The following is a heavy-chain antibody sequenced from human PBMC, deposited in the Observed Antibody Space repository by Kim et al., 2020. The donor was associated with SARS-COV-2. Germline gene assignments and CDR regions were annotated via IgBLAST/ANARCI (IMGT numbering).Heavy chain of an antibody. V-gene: IGHV3-64D*06. CDR1: GFTFSSYA. CDR3: VKWYPQKQYSGSYYVVPH. Sequence: GGSLRLSCSASGFTFSSYAMHWVRQAPGKGLEYVSAISSNGGSTYYADSVKGRFTISRDNSKNTLYLQMSSLRAEDTAVYYCVKWYPQKQYSGSYYVVPHWGQGTLVTVSS. CDR2: ISSNGGST. J-gene: IGHJ4*02. D-gene: IGHD1-26*01.